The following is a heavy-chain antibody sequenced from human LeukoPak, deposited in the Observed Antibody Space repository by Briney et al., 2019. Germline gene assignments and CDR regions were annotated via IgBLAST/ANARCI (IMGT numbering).Heavy chain of an antibody. Sequence: ASVKVSCRASGYTFTSYGISWVRQAPGQGLEWMGWISAYNGNTNYARKLQGRVTMTTDTSTSTAYMELRSLRSDDTAVYYCARSWVDYGSGSIPPFDYWGQGTLVTVSS. CDR1: GYTFTSYG. D-gene: IGHD3-10*01. CDR2: ISAYNGNT. J-gene: IGHJ4*02. CDR3: ARSWVDYGSGSIPPFDY. V-gene: IGHV1-18*01.